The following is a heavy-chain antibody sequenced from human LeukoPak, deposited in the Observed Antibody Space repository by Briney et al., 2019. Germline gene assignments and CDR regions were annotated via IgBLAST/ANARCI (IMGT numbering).Heavy chain of an antibody. D-gene: IGHD5-12*01. CDR2: IIPIFGTA. CDR3: AREVSIVATPYYYYGMDV. CDR1: GGTFSSYA. Sequence: SVKVSCKASGGTFSSYAISWVRQAPGQGLEWMGGIIPIFGTAKYAQKFQGRVTITADESTSTVYMEVSSLRSEDTAVYYCAREVSIVATPYYYYGMDVWGQGTTVTVSS. J-gene: IGHJ6*02. V-gene: IGHV1-69*13.